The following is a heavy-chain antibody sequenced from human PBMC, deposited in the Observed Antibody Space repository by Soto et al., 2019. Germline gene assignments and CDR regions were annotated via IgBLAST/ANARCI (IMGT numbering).Heavy chain of an antibody. CDR3: AKDSWAIFGVPAGEYYAMDV. V-gene: IGHV3-23*01. CDR1: GFTFENYA. Sequence: GGSLRLSCVASGFTFENYAMSWVRQAPGKGLEWVSAISGSGGTTYYSDSVKGRFTISRDNSKNTVYLQMNDLRVEDAAEYFCAKDSWAIFGVPAGEYYAMDVWGQGTTVTV. D-gene: IGHD3-3*01. CDR2: ISGSGGTT. J-gene: IGHJ6*02.